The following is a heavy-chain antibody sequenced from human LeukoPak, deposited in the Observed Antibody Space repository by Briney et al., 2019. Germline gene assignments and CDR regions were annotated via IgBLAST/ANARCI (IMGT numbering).Heavy chain of an antibody. J-gene: IGHJ3*02. D-gene: IGHD4-17*01. V-gene: IGHV3-23*01. CDR1: GFTFSSHP. CDR3: VYPHMNTVIPYEAFHI. CDR2: ISGDGGAT. Sequence: PGGSLRLPCGASGFTFSSHPMSWVRQAPGKGPEWVAGISGDGGATYYPDSVKGRFTISRDNSKNTLYLQMSSLRAEDTAIYYCVYPHMNTVIPYEAFHIWGQGTLVTVSS.